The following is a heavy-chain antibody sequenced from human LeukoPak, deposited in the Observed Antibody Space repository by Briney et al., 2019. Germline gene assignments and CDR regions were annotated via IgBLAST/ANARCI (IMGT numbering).Heavy chain of an antibody. V-gene: IGHV3-15*01. CDR2: IKSKGDGETR. CDR3: AAVGEWLSNAFNL. D-gene: IGHD3-22*01. Sequence: GGSLRLSCAASGFTFSIAWMSWVRQAPGKGPEWVARIKSKGDGETRDYAAPVKDRFIISRDESKNMLYLQMNSLKTEDTAIYYCAAVGEWLSNAFNLWGQGTMVTVSA. J-gene: IGHJ3*01. CDR1: GFTFSIAW.